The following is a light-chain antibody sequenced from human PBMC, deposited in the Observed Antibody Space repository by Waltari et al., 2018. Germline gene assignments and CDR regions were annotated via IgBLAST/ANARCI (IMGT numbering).Light chain of an antibody. CDR1: EIETKR. Sequence: SYVLTQPPSVSVAPGQTAKIPCGGPEIETKRVSWYQQRPGMAPGFVMYDDTYRPSGIPERFSGSNSGNTATLTISRVEAVDEGDYYCQVWDSGADRVVFGGGTDLTVL. CDR3: QVWDSGADRVV. CDR2: DDT. J-gene: IGLJ2*01. V-gene: IGLV3-21*02.